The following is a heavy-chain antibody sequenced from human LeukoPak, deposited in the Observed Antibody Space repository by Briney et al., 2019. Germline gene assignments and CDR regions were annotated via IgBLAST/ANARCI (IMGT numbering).Heavy chain of an antibody. CDR1: GESFSGYY. D-gene: IGHD3-22*01. V-gene: IGHV4-34*01. J-gene: IGHJ5*02. Sequence: PSETLSLTCAVYGESFSGYYWSWIRQSPGKGLEWIGEINHSGSTNYNPSLKSRVTISVDTSKNQFSLKLSSVTAADTAVYYCARRARVITMIVVVTKGWFDPWGQGTLVTVSS. CDR3: ARRARVITMIVVVTKGWFDP. CDR2: INHSGST.